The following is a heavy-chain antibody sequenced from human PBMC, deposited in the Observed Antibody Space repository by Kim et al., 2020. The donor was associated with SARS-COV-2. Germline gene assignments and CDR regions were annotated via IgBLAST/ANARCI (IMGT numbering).Heavy chain of an antibody. J-gene: IGHJ4*02. CDR3: ARDASYDFFDY. V-gene: IGHV4-61*02. D-gene: IGHD4-17*01. Sequence: YNPSLKSRVTISINTSKNQFSLRLGSVTAADTAVYYCARDASYDFFDYWGQGTLVTVSS.